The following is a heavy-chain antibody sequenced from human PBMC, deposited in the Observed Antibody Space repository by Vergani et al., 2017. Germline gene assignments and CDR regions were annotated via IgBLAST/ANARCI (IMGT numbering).Heavy chain of an antibody. D-gene: IGHD6-19*01. CDR2: IYHSGST. CDR3: ARVGAVAGSDYYYYGMDV. J-gene: IGHJ6*02. Sequence: QVQLQESGPGLVQPSETLSLTCTVSGYSISSGYYWGWIRQPPGKGLEWIGSIYHSGSTYYNPSLKSRVTISVDTSKNQFSLKLSSVTAADTAVYYCARVGAVAGSDYYYYGMDVWGQGTTVTVSS. CDR1: GYSISSGYY. V-gene: IGHV4-38-2*02.